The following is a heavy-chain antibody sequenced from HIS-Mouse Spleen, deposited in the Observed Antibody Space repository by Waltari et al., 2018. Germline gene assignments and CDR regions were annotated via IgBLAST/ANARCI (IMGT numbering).Heavy chain of an antibody. CDR1: GGPISSSRYY. Sequence: QLQLQESGPGLVKPSETLSLTCTVSGGPISSSRYYWGWIRPPPGKGLEWIGSIYYSGSTYYNPSLKSRVTISVDTSKNQFSLKLSSVTAADTAVYYCAREIPYSSSWYDWYFDLWGRGTLVTVSS. CDR2: IYYSGST. D-gene: IGHD6-13*01. CDR3: AREIPYSSSWYDWYFDL. J-gene: IGHJ2*01. V-gene: IGHV4-39*07.